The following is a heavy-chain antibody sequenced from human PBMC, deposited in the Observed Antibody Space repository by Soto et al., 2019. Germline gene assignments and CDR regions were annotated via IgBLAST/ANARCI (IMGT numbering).Heavy chain of an antibody. CDR1: GGTFSSYA. CDR2: IIPIFGTA. V-gene: IGHV1-69*06. Sequence: ASVKVSCKASGGTFSSYAISWVRQAPGQGLEWMGGIIPIFGTANYAQKFQGRVTITADKSTSTAYMELSSLRSEDTAVYYCASHKPQSGTTPWGYYYGMDVWGQGTTVTVSS. D-gene: IGHD1-7*01. CDR3: ASHKPQSGTTPWGYYYGMDV. J-gene: IGHJ6*02.